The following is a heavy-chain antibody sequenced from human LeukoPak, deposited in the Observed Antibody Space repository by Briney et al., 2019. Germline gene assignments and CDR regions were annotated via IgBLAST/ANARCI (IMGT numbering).Heavy chain of an antibody. CDR1: GFTFSSYS. CDR2: ISSSSSYI. D-gene: IGHD2-21*01. CDR3: AKQAGWGGYFYFLPFDF. V-gene: IGHV3-21*04. Sequence: KAGGSLRLSCAASGFTFSSYSMNWVRQAPGKGLEWVSSISSSSSYIYYADSVKGRFTISRDNSKNTLYLQMNSLRAEDTAVYFCAKQAGWGGYFYFLPFDFWGRGTLVTVSS. J-gene: IGHJ4*02.